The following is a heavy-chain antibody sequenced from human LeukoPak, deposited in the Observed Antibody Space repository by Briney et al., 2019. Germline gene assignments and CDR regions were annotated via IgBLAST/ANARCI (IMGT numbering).Heavy chain of an antibody. V-gene: IGHV3-7*01. CDR3: ATSKDTAGGPY. J-gene: IGHJ4*02. CDR1: GFTFTSYW. CDR2: IRQDGGAT. Sequence: PGGSLRLSCAASGFTFTSYWMTWVRPAPGKGLEWLANIRQDGGATYYGGSVKGRFTISRDNAEKSLFLQMNSLRAEDTAVYYCATSKDTAGGPYWGQGTLVTVSS. D-gene: IGHD5-18*01.